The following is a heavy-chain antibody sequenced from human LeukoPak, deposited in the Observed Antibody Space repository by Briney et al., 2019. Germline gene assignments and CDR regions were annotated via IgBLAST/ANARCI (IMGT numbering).Heavy chain of an antibody. CDR3: ARWGSSWFDP. J-gene: IGHJ5*02. Sequence: SETLSLTCTVSGGSISSSSYYWGWIRRPPGKGLEWIGSIYYSGSTYYNPSLKSRVTISVDTSKNQFSLKLSSVTAADTAVYYCARWGSSWFDPWGQGTLVTVSS. V-gene: IGHV4-39*01. CDR1: GGSISSSSYY. CDR2: IYYSGST. D-gene: IGHD6-13*01.